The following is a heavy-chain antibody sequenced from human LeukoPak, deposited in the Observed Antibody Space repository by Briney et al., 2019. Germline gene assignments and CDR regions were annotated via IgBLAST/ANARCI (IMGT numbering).Heavy chain of an antibody. CDR3: ARDQDYGFDY. CDR1: GFTFSVSV. V-gene: IGHV3-64*01. J-gene: IGHJ4*02. CDR2: ISSNGGST. D-gene: IGHD4-17*01. Sequence: GGSLRLSCAASGFTFSVSVMHWVRQAPGKGLEYVSVISSNGGSTSYANSVKGRFTISRDNSKNTLYLQMGSLRAEDMAVYYCARDQDYGFDYWGQGTLVTVSS.